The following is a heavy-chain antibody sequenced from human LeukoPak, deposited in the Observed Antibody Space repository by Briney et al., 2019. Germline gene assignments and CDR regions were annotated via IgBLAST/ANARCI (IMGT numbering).Heavy chain of an antibody. D-gene: IGHD3-9*01. V-gene: IGHV3-7*03. Sequence: PGGSLRLSCATSGFTFSDYWMNWFRQAPGKGPEWVAIIKQDGSQTHYVDFVKGRFTISRDNGKSSLFLQMNSLRDEDTAVYYCARGQGWLSDSWGQGIQVTVTS. CDR2: IKQDGSQT. CDR1: GFTFSDYW. J-gene: IGHJ4*02. CDR3: ARGQGWLSDS.